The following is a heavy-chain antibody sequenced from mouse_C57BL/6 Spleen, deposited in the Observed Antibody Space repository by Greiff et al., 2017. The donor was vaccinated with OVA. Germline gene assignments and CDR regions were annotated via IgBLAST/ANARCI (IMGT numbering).Heavy chain of an antibody. V-gene: IGHV1-22*01. CDR2: INPNNGGT. CDR3: AKGTMVTTNDY. Sequence: EVQLQQSGPELVKPGASVKMSCKASGYTFTDYNMHWVKQSHGKSLEWIGYINPNNGGTSYNQKFKGKATLTVNKSSSTAYMELRSLTSEDSAVYYCAKGTMVTTNDYWGQGTTLTVSS. CDR1: GYTFTDYN. D-gene: IGHD2-2*01. J-gene: IGHJ2*01.